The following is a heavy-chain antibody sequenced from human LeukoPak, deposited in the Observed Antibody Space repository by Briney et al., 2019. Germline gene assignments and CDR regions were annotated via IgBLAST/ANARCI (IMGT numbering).Heavy chain of an antibody. CDR2: IYSPGGT. V-gene: IGHV3-53*01. J-gene: IGHJ5*02. Sequence: GRSLRLSCAASGFTVSNNYLSWVRRAAGKGLEWVALIYSPGGTYYADSVKGRFTISRDNSKNTLHLQMNSLRAEDTAVYYCVRNSGELGAWGQGTLVTVSS. CDR1: GFTVSNNY. D-gene: IGHD2-21*01. CDR3: VRNSGELGA.